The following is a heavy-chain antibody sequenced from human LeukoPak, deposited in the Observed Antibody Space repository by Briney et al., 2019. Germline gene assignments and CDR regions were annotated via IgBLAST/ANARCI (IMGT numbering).Heavy chain of an antibody. D-gene: IGHD4-23*01. J-gene: IGHJ4*02. CDR1: GGTFSSYA. Sequence: GASVKVSCKASGGTFSSYAISWVRQAPGQGLEWMGRIIPILGIANYAQKFQGRVTITADKSTSTAYMELSSLRSEDTAVYYCAREGGNFRFDYWGQGTLVTVSS. V-gene: IGHV1-69*04. CDR2: IIPILGIA. CDR3: AREGGNFRFDY.